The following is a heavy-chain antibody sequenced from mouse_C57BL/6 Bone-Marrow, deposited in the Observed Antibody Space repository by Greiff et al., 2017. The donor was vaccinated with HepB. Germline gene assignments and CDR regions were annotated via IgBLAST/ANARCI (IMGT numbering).Heavy chain of an antibody. J-gene: IGHJ3*01. CDR2: IHPNSGST. Sequence: QVQLQQPGAELVKPGASVKLSCKASGYTFTSYWMHWVKQRPGQGLEWIGMIHPNSGSTNYNEKFKSKATLTVDKSSSTAYMQISSLTSEDSAVYYCARSNWDGNCYPAYWGQGTLVTVSA. V-gene: IGHV1-64*01. CDR1: GYTFTSYW. CDR3: ARSNWDGNCYPAY. D-gene: IGHD4-1*02.